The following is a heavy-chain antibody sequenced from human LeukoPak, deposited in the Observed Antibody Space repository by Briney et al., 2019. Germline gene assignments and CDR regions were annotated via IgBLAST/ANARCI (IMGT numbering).Heavy chain of an antibody. V-gene: IGHV3-21*01. CDR3: ARVPYYYDSSGYYYPLGLDY. Sequence: GGSLRLSCAASGFTFSSYSMNWVRQAPGKGLEWVSSISSSSSYIYYADSVKGRFTISRDNAKNSLYLQMNSRRAENTAVYYCARVPYYYDSSGYYYPLGLDYWGQGTLVTVSS. J-gene: IGHJ4*02. CDR2: ISSSSSYI. D-gene: IGHD3-22*01. CDR1: GFTFSSYS.